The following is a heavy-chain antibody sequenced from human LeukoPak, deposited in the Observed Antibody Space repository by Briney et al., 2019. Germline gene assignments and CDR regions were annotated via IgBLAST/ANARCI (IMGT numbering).Heavy chain of an antibody. D-gene: IGHD2-21*02. Sequence: GGSLRLSCAASGFTVSSNYMSWVRQAPGKGLEWVSVIYSGGSTYYADSVKGRFTISRDNSKNTLYLQMNSLRAEDTAVYYCARGANYGDYYPLYYFDSWGQGTLVTVSS. J-gene: IGHJ4*02. CDR2: IYSGGST. CDR3: ARGANYGDYYPLYYFDS. V-gene: IGHV3-66*01. CDR1: GFTVSSNY.